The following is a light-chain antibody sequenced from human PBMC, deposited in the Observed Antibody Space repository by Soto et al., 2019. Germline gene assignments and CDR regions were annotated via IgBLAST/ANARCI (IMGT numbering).Light chain of an antibody. Sequence: EIVLTQSPGTLSLSPGDRATLSCRASQSVSTNYLAWYQQKLGQAPRLLIYGASSRATGIPDRFSGNGSGTDFTLTISILEPEDLAVYYCHQYGSTPFSFGPGTKVDIK. CDR1: QSVSTNY. CDR3: HQYGSTPFS. CDR2: GAS. V-gene: IGKV3-20*01. J-gene: IGKJ3*01.